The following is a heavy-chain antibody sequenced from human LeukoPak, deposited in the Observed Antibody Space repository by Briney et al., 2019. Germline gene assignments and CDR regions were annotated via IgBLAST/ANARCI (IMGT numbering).Heavy chain of an antibody. CDR3: ATGVLGSSWPGPDY. CDR2: FDPEDGET. V-gene: IGHV1-24*01. Sequence: ASVKVSCKVSGYTLTELSMHWVRQPPGKGLEWVGGFDPEDGETIYAQKFQGRVTMTEDTSTDTAYMELSSLRSEDTAVYYCATGVLGSSWPGPDYWGQGTLVTVSS. D-gene: IGHD6-13*01. CDR1: GYTLTELS. J-gene: IGHJ4*02.